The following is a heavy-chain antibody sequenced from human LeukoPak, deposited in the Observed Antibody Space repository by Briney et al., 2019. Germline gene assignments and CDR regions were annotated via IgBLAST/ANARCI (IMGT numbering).Heavy chain of an antibody. D-gene: IGHD6-6*01. CDR1: GGSISSGSYY. CDR3: ARHFSSIAARRPPHWFDP. Sequence: PSETLSLTCTVSGGSISSGSYYWSWIRQPAGKGLEWIGRIYTSGSTNYNPSLKSRVTISVDTSKNQFSLKLSSVTAADTAVYYCARHFSSIAARRPPHWFDPWGQGTLVTVSS. V-gene: IGHV4-61*02. CDR2: IYTSGST. J-gene: IGHJ5*02.